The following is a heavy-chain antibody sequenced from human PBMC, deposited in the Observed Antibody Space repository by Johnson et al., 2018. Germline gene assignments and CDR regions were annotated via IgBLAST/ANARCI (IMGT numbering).Heavy chain of an antibody. V-gene: IGHV3-21*01. Sequence: EVQLLESGGGLVKPGGSLRLSCAASGFTFSTYAMNWVRQAPGKGLEWVSSLSSSSSHIYYADSVKGRFAISRDNAKNSLYLQMNSLRAEDTAVYYWARDPRGEWLRLGSPYMDVWGKGTTVTVSS. CDR2: LSSSSSHI. CDR3: ARDPRGEWLRLGSPYMDV. CDR1: GFTFSTYA. J-gene: IGHJ6*03. D-gene: IGHD5-12*01.